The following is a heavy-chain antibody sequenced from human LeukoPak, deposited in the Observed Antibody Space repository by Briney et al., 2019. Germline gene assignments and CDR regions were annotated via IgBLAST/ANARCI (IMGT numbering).Heavy chain of an antibody. CDR2: IYTIGGT. J-gene: IGHJ4*02. Sequence: PSETLSLTCTVSGGSIRSYYWSWIRQPPGKGLEWIGYIYTIGGTKYNPSLKSRITISVDTSKNQFSLKLSSVTAADTAVYYCARGETYYYDSSGYYPLIDWGQGTLVTVS. D-gene: IGHD3-22*01. CDR3: ARGETYYYDSSGYYPLID. V-gene: IGHV4-4*09. CDR1: GGSIRSYY.